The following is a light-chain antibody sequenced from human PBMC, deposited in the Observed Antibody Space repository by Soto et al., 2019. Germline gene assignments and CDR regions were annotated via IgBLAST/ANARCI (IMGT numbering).Light chain of an antibody. CDR1: SSDVGGYNY. Sequence: QSVLTQPPSASGSPGQSVTLSCTGTSSDVGGYNYVSWYQQHPGKAPKLLIYEVNKRPSGVPDRFSGSKSGNTASLTVSGLLPEDEADYYCTSYAGSTPYVFGTGTKLTVL. V-gene: IGLV2-8*01. J-gene: IGLJ1*01. CDR2: EVN. CDR3: TSYAGSTPYV.